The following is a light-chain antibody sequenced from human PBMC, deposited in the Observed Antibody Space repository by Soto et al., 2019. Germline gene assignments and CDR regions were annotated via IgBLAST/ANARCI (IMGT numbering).Light chain of an antibody. J-gene: IGKJ2*01. Sequence: DIQMTQSPSSLSSSVGDRVTITCPASQNINNYLNWYQQKPGRAPKPLIYAASSVQSGVPARLSGSGSATFFTLTIHNLQPDDFATYFCQQTHSIPPTFGPGTKVDNK. V-gene: IGKV1-39*01. CDR1: QNINNY. CDR2: AAS. CDR3: QQTHSIPPT.